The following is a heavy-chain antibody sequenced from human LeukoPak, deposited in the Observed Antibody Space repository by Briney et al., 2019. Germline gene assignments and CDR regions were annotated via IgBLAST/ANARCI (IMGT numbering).Heavy chain of an antibody. CDR3: ARGRGSYGWFDP. J-gene: IGHJ5*02. CDR1: GFTLSDYW. V-gene: IGHV3-74*01. Sequence: GGSLRLSCAASGFTLSDYWMHWVRRAPGRGLVWVSRIYSDGGSPTYADSVKGRFTISRDNAKNTLYLQMNSLSVEDTAVYYCARGRGSYGWFDPWGQGTLVTVSS. D-gene: IGHD3-10*01. CDR2: IYSDGGSP.